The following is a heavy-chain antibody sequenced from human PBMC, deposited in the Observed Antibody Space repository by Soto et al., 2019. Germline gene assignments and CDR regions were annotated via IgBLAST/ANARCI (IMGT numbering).Heavy chain of an antibody. Sequence: GGSLRLSCAASGFTFSSYGMHWVRQAPGKGLEWVAVISYDGSNKYYADSVKGRFTISRDNSKNTLYLQMNSLRAEDTAVYYCAKEIAVAGRVDLFDYWGQGTLVTVSS. CDR1: GFTFSSYG. CDR2: ISYDGSNK. CDR3: AKEIAVAGRVDLFDY. J-gene: IGHJ4*02. D-gene: IGHD6-19*01. V-gene: IGHV3-30*18.